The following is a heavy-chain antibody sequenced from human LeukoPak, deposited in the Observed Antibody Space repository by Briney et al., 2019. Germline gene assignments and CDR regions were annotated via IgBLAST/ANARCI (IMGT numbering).Heavy chain of an antibody. CDR2: ISSSSSTI. V-gene: IGHV3-48*04. J-gene: IGHJ3*02. CDR1: GFTFSSYS. Sequence: PGGSLRLSCAASGFTFSSYSMNWVRQAPGKGLEWVSYISSSSSTIYYADSVKGRFTISRDNSKNTVYLQMSSLRAEDTAVYYCARELGRGGYSYDAFDMWGQGTMVTVSS. D-gene: IGHD2-15*01. CDR3: ARELGRGGYSYDAFDM.